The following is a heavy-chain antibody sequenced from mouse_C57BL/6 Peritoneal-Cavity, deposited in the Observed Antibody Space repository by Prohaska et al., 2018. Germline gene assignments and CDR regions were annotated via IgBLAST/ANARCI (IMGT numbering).Heavy chain of an antibody. CDR3: ARGGVDY. J-gene: IGHJ2*01. CDR2: INPNNGGT. Sequence: HGQSLEWIGDINPNNGGTSYNQKFKGKATLTVDKSSSTAYMELRSLTSEDSAVYYCARGGVDYGGQGTTLTVSS. V-gene: IGHV1-26*01.